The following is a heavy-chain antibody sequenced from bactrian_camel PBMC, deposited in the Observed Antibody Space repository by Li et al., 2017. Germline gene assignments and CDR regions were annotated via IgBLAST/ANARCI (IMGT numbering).Heavy chain of an antibody. Sequence: VQLVESGGGSVQAGGSLRLSCTASGRTYITHVSMYCMGWVRQAPGKEREGLASIDRDGTPSYADSVKGRFTISRDNAKNTVDLQMTNLQPEDTARYYCAANFGPYCSGPYLARRANFLGQGTQVTVS. CDR1: GRTYITHVSMYC. CDR2: IDRDGTP. D-gene: IGHD2*01. V-gene: IGHV3S53*01. J-gene: IGHJ4*01.